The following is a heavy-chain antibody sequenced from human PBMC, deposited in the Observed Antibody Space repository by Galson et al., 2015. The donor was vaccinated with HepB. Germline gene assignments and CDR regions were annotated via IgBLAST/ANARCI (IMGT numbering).Heavy chain of an antibody. CDR2: ISGGGVST. V-gene: IGHV3-23*01. CDR1: GFTFSYYA. J-gene: IGHJ5*02. Sequence: SLRLSCEASGFTFSYYAMSWVRQAPGKGLEWVSDISGGGVSTYYADSVKGRFTMSRDNSKNILYLQMNSLRAEDTAVYYCAKSPSSVSRCNVPWCPVTLVTVSS. D-gene: IGHD2-8*01. CDR3: AKSPSSVSRCNVP.